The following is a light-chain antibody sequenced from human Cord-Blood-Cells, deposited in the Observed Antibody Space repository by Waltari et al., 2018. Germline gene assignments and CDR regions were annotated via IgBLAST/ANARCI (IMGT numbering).Light chain of an antibody. CDR1: PSVSSN. CDR2: GAS. CDR3: QQYNNWPRT. J-gene: IGKJ1*01. Sequence: EIVMTQSPATLSVSPGERATLSCRASPSVSSNLAWYQQKPGQAPRLLIYGASTRATAIPARFSGRGSGAEVTHTISSLQSEDFAVYDCQQYNNWPRTFGQGTKVEIK. V-gene: IGKV3-15*01.